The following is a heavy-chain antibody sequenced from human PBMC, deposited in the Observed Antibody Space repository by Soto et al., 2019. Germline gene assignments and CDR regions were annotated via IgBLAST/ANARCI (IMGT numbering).Heavy chain of an antibody. V-gene: IGHV1-18*04. Sequence: ASVTVSCKASGYTFTSYGISWVRQAPGQGLEWMGWISAYNGNTNYAQKLQGRVTMTTDTSTSTAYMELRSLRSDDTAVYYCARGVMVRGVMTYYYGMDVWGQGTTVTVSS. CDR2: ISAYNGNT. J-gene: IGHJ6*02. D-gene: IGHD3-10*01. CDR1: GYTFTSYG. CDR3: ARGVMVRGVMTYYYGMDV.